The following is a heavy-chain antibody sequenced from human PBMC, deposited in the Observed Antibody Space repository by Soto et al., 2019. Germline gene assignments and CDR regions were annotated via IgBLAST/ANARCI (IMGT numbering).Heavy chain of an antibody. CDR1: GFTFDDYA. Sequence: GGSLRLSCAASGFTFDDYAMHWVRQAPGKGLEWVSGISWNSGSIGYADSVKGRFTISRDNAKNSLYLQMNSLRAEDTALYYCAKVLRDYYGSGSYEFWGIDIWGQGTMVTVSS. V-gene: IGHV3-9*01. CDR2: ISWNSGSI. J-gene: IGHJ3*02. D-gene: IGHD3-10*01. CDR3: AKVLRDYYGSGSYEFWGIDI.